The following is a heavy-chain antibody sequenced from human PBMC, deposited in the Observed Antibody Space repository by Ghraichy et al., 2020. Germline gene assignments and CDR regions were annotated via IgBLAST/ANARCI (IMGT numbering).Heavy chain of an antibody. CDR3: ARAFLRIQLEPFDY. D-gene: IGHD1-1*01. CDR2: TYYRSKWYN. Sequence: SQTLSLTCVISGDSVSSKSATWNWIRQSPSRGLEWLGRTYYRSKWYNDYAVSVKSRITINPDTSKNQFSLQLNSVTPEDTAVYYCARAFLRIQLEPFDYWGQGTLVTVSS. CDR1: GDSVSSKSAT. J-gene: IGHJ4*02. V-gene: IGHV6-1*01.